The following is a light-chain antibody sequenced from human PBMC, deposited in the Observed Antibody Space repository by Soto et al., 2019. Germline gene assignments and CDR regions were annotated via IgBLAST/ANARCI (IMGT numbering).Light chain of an antibody. CDR2: GAS. Sequence: EIVLTQSPGTLSLSPVERATLPCRASQSVSSSYLAWYQQKPGQAPRLLIYGASSRATGIPDRFSGCGSGTDFTLTISRLEPEDFAVYYCHQYDSWTFGQGTKVDIK. V-gene: IGKV3-20*01. J-gene: IGKJ1*01. CDR1: QSVSSSY. CDR3: HQYDSWT.